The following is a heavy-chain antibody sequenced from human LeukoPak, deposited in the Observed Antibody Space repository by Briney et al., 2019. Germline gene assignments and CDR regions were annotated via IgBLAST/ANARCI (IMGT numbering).Heavy chain of an antibody. CDR2: ISAYNGNT. CDR1: GYTFTSYG. Sequence: ASVKVSCKASGYTFTSYGISWVRQAPGQGLEWMGWISAYNGNTNYAQKLQGRVTMTTDTSTSTAYMELRSLRSDDTAVYYYARDSRIVGATTPPMDYWGQGTLVTVSS. D-gene: IGHD1-26*01. J-gene: IGHJ4*02. CDR3: ARDSRIVGATTPPMDY. V-gene: IGHV1-18*01.